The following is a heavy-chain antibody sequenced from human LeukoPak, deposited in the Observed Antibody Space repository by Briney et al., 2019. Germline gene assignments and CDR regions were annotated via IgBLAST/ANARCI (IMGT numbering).Heavy chain of an antibody. D-gene: IGHD3-3*02. J-gene: IGHJ6*02. CDR2: ISYDGSKK. Sequence: SGGSLRLSCVAPGDNVGDDGMHLVRRAPGKGLEWVAVISYDGSKKYYEESLKGRFNMSRDNSRNILYLELSSLRPEETAGYNSEKAYAFYDAVRWRVYFYGMDVWGQGTTVSVSS. CDR1: GDNVGDDG. CDR3: EKAYAFYDAVRWRVYFYGMDV. V-gene: IGHV3-30*18.